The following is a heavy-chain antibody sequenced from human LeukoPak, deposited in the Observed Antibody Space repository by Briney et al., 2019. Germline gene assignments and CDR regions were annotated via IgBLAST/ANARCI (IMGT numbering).Heavy chain of an antibody. V-gene: IGHV3-7*01. CDR1: GFTFSSYG. CDR3: ARDLRAGGTWSYGVYFDL. D-gene: IGHD4-17*01. CDR2: IKEDGSEK. Sequence: SGGSLRLSCAASGFTFSSYGMSWVRQAPGRGLEWVANIKEDGSEKNYVDSVKGRFTISRDNAKNSVYLLLNSLTPEDTAVYYCARDLRAGGTWSYGVYFDLWGRGTLVTVSS. J-gene: IGHJ2*01.